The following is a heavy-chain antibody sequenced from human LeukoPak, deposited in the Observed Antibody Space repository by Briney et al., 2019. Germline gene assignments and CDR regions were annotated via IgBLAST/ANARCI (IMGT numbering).Heavy chain of an antibody. D-gene: IGHD3-3*01. CDR2: INHSGST. V-gene: IGHV4-34*01. CDR1: GGSFSGYY. CDR3: ARTYYDFWSGYHDAFDI. J-gene: IGHJ3*02. Sequence: PSETLSLTCAVYGGSFSGYYWSWIRQPPGKGLEWIGEINHSGSTNYNPSPKSRVTISVDTSKNQFSLKLSSVTAADTAVYYCARTYYDFWSGYHDAFDIWGRGTMVTVSS.